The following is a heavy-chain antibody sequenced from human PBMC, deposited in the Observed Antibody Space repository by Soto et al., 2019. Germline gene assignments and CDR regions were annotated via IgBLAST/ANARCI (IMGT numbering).Heavy chain of an antibody. CDR2: IIPIFGTA. CDR1: GGTFSSYA. Sequence: QVQLVQSGAEVKKPGSSVKVSCKASGGTFSSYAISWVRQAPGQGLEWMGGIIPIFGTANYAQKFQGRVTITADESTSTADMELSSLRSEDTAVYYCASSILAAADYNCFDPWGQGTLVTVSS. CDR3: ASSILAAADYNCFDP. J-gene: IGHJ5*02. D-gene: IGHD6-13*01. V-gene: IGHV1-69*01.